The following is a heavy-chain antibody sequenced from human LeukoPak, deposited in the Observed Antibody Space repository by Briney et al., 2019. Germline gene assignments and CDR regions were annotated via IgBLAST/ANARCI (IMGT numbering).Heavy chain of an antibody. CDR2: INWNGGST. Sequence: GGSLRLSCTASGFTFNAHAMNWVRQAPGKGLEWVSGINWNGGSTDYADSVKGRFTISRDNAKNSLYLEMNSLRVEDTAFYYCARVERGATTDYWGQGTLVTVSS. D-gene: IGHD1-26*01. V-gene: IGHV3-20*04. CDR1: GFTFNAHA. J-gene: IGHJ4*02. CDR3: ARVERGATTDY.